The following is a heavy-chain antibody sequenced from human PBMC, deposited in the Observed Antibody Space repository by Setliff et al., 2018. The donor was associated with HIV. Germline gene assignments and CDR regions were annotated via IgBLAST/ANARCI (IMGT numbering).Heavy chain of an antibody. Sequence: ASVKVSCKISGYTLTEVSMHWVRQAPGKGLEWMGYFDPQDGKTIYAQKFQGRVTITADESTSTAYMELNSLRSEDTAVYYCAREGVSLWFGELPSSHYMDVWGKGTTVTVSS. CDR3: AREGVSLWFGELPSSHYMDV. CDR2: FDPQDGKT. J-gene: IGHJ6*03. D-gene: IGHD3-10*01. V-gene: IGHV1-24*01. CDR1: GYTLTEVS.